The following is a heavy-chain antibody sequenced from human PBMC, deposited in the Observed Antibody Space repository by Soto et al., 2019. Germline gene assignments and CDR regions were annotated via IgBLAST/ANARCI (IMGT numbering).Heavy chain of an antibody. D-gene: IGHD2-2*01. V-gene: IGHV3-33*01. J-gene: IGHJ4*02. Sequence: QVQLVESGGGVVQPGRSLRLSCAAPGFTFRNYGMHWVRQAPGKGLEWVAVIWYDGSNKYYADSVKGRFTIFRDNSKNTLYLQMNSLRAEDTAVYYCARDHCSSNSGYLDYWGQGTLVTVSS. CDR2: IWYDGSNK. CDR1: GFTFRNYG. CDR3: ARDHCSSNSGYLDY.